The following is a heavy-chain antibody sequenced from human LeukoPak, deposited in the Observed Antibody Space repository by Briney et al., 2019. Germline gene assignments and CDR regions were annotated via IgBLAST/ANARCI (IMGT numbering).Heavy chain of an antibody. V-gene: IGHV3-66*04. J-gene: IGHJ6*02. D-gene: IGHD3-3*01. Sequence: GGSLRLSCAASGFTVSNNYMTWVRQAPGKGLEWVSVIYSGNRTKYADFVKGRFIISRDNSKNTLLFQMNSLRAEDTAVYYCARLTSGNGLDVWGRGTTVTVS. CDR1: GFTVSNNY. CDR3: ARLTSGNGLDV. CDR2: IYSGNRT.